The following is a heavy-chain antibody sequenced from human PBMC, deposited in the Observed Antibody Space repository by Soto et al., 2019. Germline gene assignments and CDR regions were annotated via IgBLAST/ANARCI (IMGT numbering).Heavy chain of an antibody. CDR3: AKSRGWSGYYYYGMDV. J-gene: IGHJ6*02. D-gene: IGHD6-19*01. Sequence: GGSLRLSCAASGFTFSSYGMHWVRQAPGKGLEWVAVISYDGSNKYYADSVKGRFTISRDNSKNTLYLQMNSLRAEDTAVYYCAKSRGWSGYYYYGMDVWGQGTTVTVSS. CDR2: ISYDGSNK. CDR1: GFTFSSYG. V-gene: IGHV3-30*18.